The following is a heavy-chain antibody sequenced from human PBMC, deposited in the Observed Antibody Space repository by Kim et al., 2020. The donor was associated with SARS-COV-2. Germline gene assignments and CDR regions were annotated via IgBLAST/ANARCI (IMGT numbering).Heavy chain of an antibody. CDR1: GYTFTSYG. V-gene: IGHV1-18*01. J-gene: IGHJ5*02. CDR3: ARTELLWFGELLGPNWFDP. D-gene: IGHD3-10*01. CDR2: ISAYNGNT. Sequence: ASVKVSCKASGYTFTSYGISWVRQAPGQGLEWMGWISAYNGNTNYAQKLQGRVTMTTDTSTSTAYMELRSLRSDDTAVYYCARTELLWFGELLGPNWFDPWGQGTLVTVSS.